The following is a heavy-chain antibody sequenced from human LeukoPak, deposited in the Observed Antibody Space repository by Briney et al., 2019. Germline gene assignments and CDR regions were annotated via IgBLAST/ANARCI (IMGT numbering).Heavy chain of an antibody. Sequence: PSETLPLTCAVYGGSFSGYYWSWIRQPPGKGLEWIGEINHSGSTNYNPSLKSRVTISVDTSKNQFSLKLSSVTAADTAVYYCARGRGIAARPLYYWGQGTLVTVSS. D-gene: IGHD6-6*01. J-gene: IGHJ4*02. CDR1: GGSFSGYY. V-gene: IGHV4-34*01. CDR2: INHSGST. CDR3: ARGRGIAARPLYY.